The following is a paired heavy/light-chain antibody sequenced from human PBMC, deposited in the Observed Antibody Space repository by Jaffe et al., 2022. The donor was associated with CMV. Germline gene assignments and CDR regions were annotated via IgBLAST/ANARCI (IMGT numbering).Light chain of an antibody. V-gene: IGLV2-8*01. Sequence: QSALTQPPSASGSPGQSVTISCTGASSDVGTYNYVSWYQQHPGRAPKLMIYEVNKRPSGVPDRFSGSKSGNTASLTVSGLQAEDEADYYCSSYAGSNNLLFGGGTKLTVL. CDR2: EVN. CDR3: SSYAGSNNLL. CDR1: SSDVGTYNY. J-gene: IGLJ2*01.
Heavy chain of an antibody. Sequence: QVQLQESGPGLVKPSETLSLTCTVSGGSTGTFYWSWIRQPPGGGLEWIGYVYYTGSTSYNPSLKSRVTISQDTSKNQFSLKLISVTAADTAVYYCAVASSSFYYFYGMDVWGQGTTVTVSS. CDR3: AVASSSFYYFYGMDV. J-gene: IGHJ6*02. CDR1: GGSTGTFY. V-gene: IGHV4-59*01. D-gene: IGHD2-2*01. CDR2: VYYTGST.